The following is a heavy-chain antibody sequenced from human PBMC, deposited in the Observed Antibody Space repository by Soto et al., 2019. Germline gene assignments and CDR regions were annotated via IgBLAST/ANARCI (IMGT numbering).Heavy chain of an antibody. J-gene: IGHJ2*01. CDR2: INAGNGNT. D-gene: IGHD1-26*01. CDR1: GYTFTIYA. Sequence: QVQLVQSGAEVKKPGASVKVSCKASGYTFTIYAMHWVRQAPGQRLEWMGWINAGNGNTKYSQKFQRSVTITRDTSSSTAYKELSSLRSEDTAVYYCARGGSLYWYFDLWRRGTLVTVSS. V-gene: IGHV1-3*01. CDR3: ARGGSLYWYFDL.